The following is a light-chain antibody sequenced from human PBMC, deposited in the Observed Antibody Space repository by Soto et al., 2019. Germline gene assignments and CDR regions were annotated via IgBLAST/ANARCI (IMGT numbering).Light chain of an antibody. J-gene: IGLJ1*01. V-gene: IGLV1-47*01. CDR2: RSD. Sequence: QSVLTQPPSASGTPGQRVTISCSGTTSNIGHNYVCWYQQLPGSTPKLLILRSDQQPSGVPDRFSGSKSGTSASLTIGGLRSEDEADYYCASWDDSLSGFVFGTGTKLTVL. CDR1: TSNIGHNY. CDR3: ASWDDSLSGFV.